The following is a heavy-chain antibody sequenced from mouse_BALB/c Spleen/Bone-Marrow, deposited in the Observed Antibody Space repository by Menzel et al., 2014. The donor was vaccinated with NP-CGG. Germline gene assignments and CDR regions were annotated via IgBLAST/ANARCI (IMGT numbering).Heavy chain of an antibody. D-gene: IGHD2-3*01. CDR2: IWAGGST. J-gene: IGHJ1*01. V-gene: IGHV2-9*02. CDR1: GFSLXSYG. Sequence: QVQLKESGPGLVAPSQSLSITCTVSGFSLXSYGVHWVRQPPGKGLEWLGVIWAGGSTNYNSALMSRLSISKDNSKSQVFLKMNSLQTDDKAMYYCVRGGGDGYYNWYFDVWGAGTTVTVSS. CDR3: VRGGGDGYYNWYFDV.